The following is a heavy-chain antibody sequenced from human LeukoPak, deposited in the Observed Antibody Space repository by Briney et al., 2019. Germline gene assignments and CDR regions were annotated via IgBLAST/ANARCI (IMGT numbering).Heavy chain of an antibody. CDR3: AIHSAPSESYSNWFDP. V-gene: IGHV4-59*08. Sequence: PSETLSLTCTVSGGSISSYYWSWIRQPPRKGLEWIGYIYYSGRSKYNPSLTSRVTLSVDTSKNQFSLQLSSLTAADTAAYYCAIHSAPSESYSNWFDPWGQGTLVTVSS. CDR1: GGSISSYY. CDR2: IYYSGRS. D-gene: IGHD1-26*01. J-gene: IGHJ5*02.